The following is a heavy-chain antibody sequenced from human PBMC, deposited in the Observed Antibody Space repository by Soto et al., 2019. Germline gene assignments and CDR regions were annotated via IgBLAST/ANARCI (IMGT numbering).Heavy chain of an antibody. J-gene: IGHJ6*02. CDR3: ARLRLFSGIKGGGYYGMDV. Sequence: PGEXLKISCKGLGNSFNNWIGWVRQMPGKGLEWVGIIYPGDSDTRYSPSFQGQVTISADKSISTAYLQWSSLKPSDSAMYYCARLRLFSGIKGGGYYGMDVWGQGTTVTVSS. CDR2: IYPGDSDT. CDR1: GNSFNNW. D-gene: IGHD3-10*01. V-gene: IGHV5-51*01.